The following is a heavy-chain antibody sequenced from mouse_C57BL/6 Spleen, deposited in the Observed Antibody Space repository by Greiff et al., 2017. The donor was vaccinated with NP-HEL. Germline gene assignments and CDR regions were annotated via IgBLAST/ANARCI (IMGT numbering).Heavy chain of an antibody. D-gene: IGHD3-2*02. V-gene: IGHV14-2*01. CDR2: IDPEDGET. Sequence: VQLQQSGAELVKPGASVKLSCTASGFNIKDYYMHWVKQRTEQGLAWIGRIDPEDGETKYDPKFQGKATITADTSSNTAYLQLSSLTSEDTAVYYCARGTAQVPFAYWGQGTLVTVSA. CDR3: ARGTAQVPFAY. J-gene: IGHJ3*01. CDR1: GFNIKDYY.